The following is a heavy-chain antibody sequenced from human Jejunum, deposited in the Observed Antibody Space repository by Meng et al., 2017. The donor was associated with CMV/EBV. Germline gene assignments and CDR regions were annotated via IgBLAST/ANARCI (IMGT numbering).Heavy chain of an antibody. CDR1: GDSVSGGGYY. Sequence: LSCTVSGDSVSGGGYYWMWIRQTTGRGLEWIGNMYNSGTTTYNPSLKSRVSISVDISKNQFSLKLRSVTAADTAVYYCARWFDPWGQGILVTVSS. J-gene: IGHJ5*02. CDR2: MYNSGTT. V-gene: IGHV4-61*08. CDR3: ARWFDP.